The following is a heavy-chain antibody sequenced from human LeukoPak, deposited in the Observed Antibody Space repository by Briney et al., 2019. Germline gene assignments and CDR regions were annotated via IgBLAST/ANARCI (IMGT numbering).Heavy chain of an antibody. CDR3: AREAGATDY. CDR1: GYTFTSYY. CDR2: INPSGGST. V-gene: IGHV1-46*01. J-gene: IGHJ4*02. D-gene: IGHD1-26*01. Sequence: ASVKVSCKASGYTFTSYYMHWVRQAPGQGLEWMGIINPSGGSTSYAQKFQGRVTMTRDTSTRTLYMELSSLRPEDTAVYYCAREAGATDYWGQGTLVTVSS.